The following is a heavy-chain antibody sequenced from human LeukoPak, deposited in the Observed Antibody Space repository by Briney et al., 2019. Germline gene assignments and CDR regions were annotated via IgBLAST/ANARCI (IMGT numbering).Heavy chain of an antibody. CDR2: IIPIFGTA. J-gene: IGHJ4*02. D-gene: IGHD3-3*01. Sequence: ASVKVSCKASGGTFSSYAISWVRQAPGQGLEWMGGIIPIFGTANYAQKFQGRVTITTDESTSTAYMELSSLRSEDTAVYYCARAPPKRFLEWLLEDWGQGTLVTVSS. V-gene: IGHV1-69*05. CDR3: ARAPPKRFLEWLLED. CDR1: GGTFSSYA.